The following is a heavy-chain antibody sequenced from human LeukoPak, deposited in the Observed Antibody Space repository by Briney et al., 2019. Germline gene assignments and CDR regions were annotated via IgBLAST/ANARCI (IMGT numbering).Heavy chain of an antibody. CDR3: AAERSGGSSAGY. CDR1: GGSISSYY. Sequence: PSETLPLTCTVSGGSISSYYWSWIRQPPGKGLEWIGYIYYSGSTNYNPSLKSRVTISVDTSKNQFSLKLSSVTAADTAVYYCAAERSGGSSAGYWGQGTLVTVSS. J-gene: IGHJ4*02. CDR2: IYYSGST. D-gene: IGHD2-15*01. V-gene: IGHV4-59*01.